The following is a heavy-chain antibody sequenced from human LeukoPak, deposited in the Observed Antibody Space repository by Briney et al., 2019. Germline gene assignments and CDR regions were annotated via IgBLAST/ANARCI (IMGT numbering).Heavy chain of an antibody. D-gene: IGHD2-2*02. V-gene: IGHV3-23*01. Sequence: GGSLRLSCAASGFTFSSYAMSWVRQAPGKGLEWVSAISGSGGSTYYADSVKGRFTISRDNSKYTLYLQMNSLRAEDTAVYYCAKVSQIYCSSTSCYNDYWGQGTLVTVSS. CDR1: GFTFSSYA. CDR2: ISGSGGST. J-gene: IGHJ4*02. CDR3: AKVSQIYCSSTSCYNDY.